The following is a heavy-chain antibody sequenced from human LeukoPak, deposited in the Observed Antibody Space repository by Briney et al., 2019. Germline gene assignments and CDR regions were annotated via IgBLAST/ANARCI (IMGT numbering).Heavy chain of an antibody. CDR3: AKHQLGRIYYYYMDV. CDR1: GFTFSSYA. CDR2: ISGSDGST. Sequence: PGGSLRLSCAASGFTFSSYAMGWVRQAPGKGLEWVSGISGSDGSTYYADSVTGRFTISRDNSKNTLYLQMTSLRAEDTAVYYCAKHQLGRIYYYYMDVWGKGTTVTVSS. V-gene: IGHV3-23*01. J-gene: IGHJ6*03. D-gene: IGHD7-27*01.